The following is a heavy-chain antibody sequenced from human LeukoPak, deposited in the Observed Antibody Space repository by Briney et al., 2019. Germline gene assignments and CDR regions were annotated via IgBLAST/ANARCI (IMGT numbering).Heavy chain of an antibody. CDR3: ARDILADY. D-gene: IGHD3-9*01. CDR1: GYSISSGYY. CDR2: IYYSGST. V-gene: IGHV4-59*01. J-gene: IGHJ4*02. Sequence: SETLSLTCTVSGYSISSGYYWVWIRQPPGKGLEWIGYIYYSGSTNYNPSLKSRVTISVDTSKNQFSLKLSSVTAADTAVYYCARDILADYWGQGTLVTVSS.